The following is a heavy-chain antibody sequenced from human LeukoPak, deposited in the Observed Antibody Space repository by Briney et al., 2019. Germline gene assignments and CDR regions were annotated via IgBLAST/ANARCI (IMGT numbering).Heavy chain of an antibody. V-gene: IGHV1-18*01. CDR2: ISVYNGNT. J-gene: IGHJ4*02. Sequence: ASVKLSCTASGYTFTSYGISWVRQAPGHGLEWMGWISVYNGNTNYAQKLQGRGTMTTDTSTSTTYMEMRSLRSDDTAVYYCARVPSYCSGGSCYSGFDYWGQGTLVTVSS. CDR3: ARVPSYCSGGSCYSGFDY. CDR1: GYTFTSYG. D-gene: IGHD2-15*01.